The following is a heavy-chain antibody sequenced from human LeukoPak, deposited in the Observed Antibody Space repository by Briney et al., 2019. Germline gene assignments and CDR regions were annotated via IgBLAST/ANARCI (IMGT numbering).Heavy chain of an antibody. D-gene: IGHD6-13*01. J-gene: IGHJ6*03. CDR3: ARDRLAAGSPYYYYYMDV. CDR1: GGSISSYY. Sequence: SETLSLTCTVSGGSISSYYWSWLRQPAGKGLEWIGRIYTSGSTNYNPSLKSRVTISVDKSKNQFSLKLSSVTAADTAVYYCARDRLAAGSPYYYYYMDVWGKGTTVTVSS. CDR2: IYTSGST. V-gene: IGHV4-4*07.